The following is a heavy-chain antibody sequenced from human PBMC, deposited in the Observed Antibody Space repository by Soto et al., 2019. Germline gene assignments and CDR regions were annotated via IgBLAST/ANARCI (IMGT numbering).Heavy chain of an antibody. CDR2: ISGSGGST. CDR1: GFTFTIFA. V-gene: IGHV3-23*01. CDR3: AKEVSLGSTVDLGY. J-gene: IGHJ4*02. D-gene: IGHD7-27*01. Sequence: GGSLRLSCAASGFTFTIFAMSWVRQSPGKGLEWVSTISGSGGSTYYADAVKGRFTISRDNSMGTLYLQMKSLRVEDTAIYYCAKEVSLGSTVDLGYWGQGTLVTV.